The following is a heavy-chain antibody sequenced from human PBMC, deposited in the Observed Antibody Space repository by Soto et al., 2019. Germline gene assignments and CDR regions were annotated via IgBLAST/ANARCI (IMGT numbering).Heavy chain of an antibody. D-gene: IGHD6-13*01. CDR1: GYTFTSYA. CDR3: ARIAAAHNNWFGP. V-gene: IGHV1-3*01. CDR2: INAGNGNT. Sequence: ASVKVSCKASGYTFTSYAMHWVRQAPGQRLEWMGWINAGNGNTKYSQKFQGRVTITRDTSASTAYMELSSLRSEDTAVYYCARIAAAHNNWFGPWGQGTLVTVSS. J-gene: IGHJ5*02.